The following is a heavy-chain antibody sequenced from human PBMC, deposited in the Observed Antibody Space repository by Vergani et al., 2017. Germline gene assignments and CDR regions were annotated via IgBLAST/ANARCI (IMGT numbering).Heavy chain of an antibody. D-gene: IGHD6-13*01. CDR3: AKGAVAGYYYYYMDV. CDR2: ISGSGNST. V-gene: IGHV3-23*01. CDR1: GFTFSSYA. J-gene: IGHJ6*03. Sequence: EVQLLESGGGLVQPGGSLRLSCAASGFTFSSYAMSWVRQAPGKGLEWVSAISGSGNSTYYADSVKGRFTISRDNSKNTLYLQMNSLRAEDTAVYSCAKGAVAGYYYYYMDVWGKGTTVTVSS.